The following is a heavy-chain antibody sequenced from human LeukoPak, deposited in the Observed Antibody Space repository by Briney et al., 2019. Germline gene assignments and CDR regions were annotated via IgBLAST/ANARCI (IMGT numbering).Heavy chain of an antibody. CDR2: IYSGGST. D-gene: IGHD3-16*01. CDR1: GVTVSSNY. V-gene: IGHV3-66*02. J-gene: IGHJ4*02. Sequence: PGGSLRLSCAASGVTVSSNYMSWARQAPGKGLEWVSVIYSGGSTYYVDSVKGRFTISRDNSRNTLYLQMNGLRVEDTAVYYCARYSKGVMPWGQGTLVTVSS. CDR3: ARYSKGVMP.